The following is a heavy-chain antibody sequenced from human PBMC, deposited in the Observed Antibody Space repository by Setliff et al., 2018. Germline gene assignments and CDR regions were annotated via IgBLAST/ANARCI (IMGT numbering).Heavy chain of an antibody. CDR2: IIPVFGTA. J-gene: IGHJ4*02. D-gene: IGHD3-22*01. CDR3: ARDTRGKYDTSGYYLSLDS. CDR1: GGTFRTDG. Sequence: SVKVSCKASGGTFRTDGFNWVRQAPGQGLEWMGRIIPVFGTAKYAQEFQGRVTISADESTRTAYLDLRSLRFEDTAVYYCARDTRGKYDTSGYYLSLDSWGQGTLVTVSS. V-gene: IGHV1-69*13.